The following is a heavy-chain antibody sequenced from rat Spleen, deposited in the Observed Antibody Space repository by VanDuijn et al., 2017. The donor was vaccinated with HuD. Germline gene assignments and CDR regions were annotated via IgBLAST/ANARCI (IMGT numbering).Heavy chain of an antibody. V-gene: IGHV5-27*01. CDR1: GFTFSYYG. J-gene: IGHJ4*01. D-gene: IGHD1-7*01. Sequence: EVQLVESGGGLVQPGRSLKLSCAASGFTFSYYGMAWVRKAPTKGLEWVAYISTGGTTTYYRDSVKGRFTISRDDAKSTLYLQMNSLRSEDTATYYCTRVNTMGHGMEAWGQGASVTVSS. CDR3: TRVNTMGHGMEA. CDR2: ISTGGTTT.